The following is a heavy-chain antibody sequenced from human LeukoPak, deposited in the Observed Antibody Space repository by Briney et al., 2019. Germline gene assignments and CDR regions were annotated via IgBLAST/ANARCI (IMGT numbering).Heavy chain of an antibody. D-gene: IGHD2-2*01. CDR1: GGSISSYY. CDR2: IYTSGST. Sequence: SETLSLTCAVSGGSISSYYWSWIRQPAGKGLEWIGRIYTSGSTNYNPSLTSRVTMSVETSTNRFCLKLTSVTAADTAVYYCARGYCSSNSCYAGDYWGQGTLVTVSS. CDR3: ARGYCSSNSCYAGDY. J-gene: IGHJ4*02. V-gene: IGHV4-4*07.